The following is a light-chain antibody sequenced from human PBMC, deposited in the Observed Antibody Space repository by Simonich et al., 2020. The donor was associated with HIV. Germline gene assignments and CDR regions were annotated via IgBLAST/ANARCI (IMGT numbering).Light chain of an antibody. CDR3: QQYYSTPRT. V-gene: IGKV4-1*01. CDR2: WAS. J-gene: IGKJ1*01. CDR1: QSVLYSSNNKND. Sequence: DIVMTQSPDSLAVSLGERATINCKSSQSVLYSSNNKNDLACYQQKPGPPPKLPMYWASTRESGVPDRFSGSGSGTDFTLTISSLQAEDVAVYYCQQYYSTPRTFGQGTKVEIK.